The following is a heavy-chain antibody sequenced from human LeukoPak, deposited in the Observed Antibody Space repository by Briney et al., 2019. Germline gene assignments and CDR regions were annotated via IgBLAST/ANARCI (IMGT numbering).Heavy chain of an antibody. J-gene: IGHJ3*02. V-gene: IGHV4-59*08. Sequence: SETLSLTCTVSGGSISSYYWSWIRQPPGKGLEWIGYIYYSGSTNYNPSLKSRVTISVDTSKNQFSLKLSSVTAADTAVYYCAAPKAGYSSGWNAFDIWGQGTMVTVSS. CDR2: IYYSGST. CDR1: GGSISSYY. D-gene: IGHD6-19*01. CDR3: AAPKAGYSSGWNAFDI.